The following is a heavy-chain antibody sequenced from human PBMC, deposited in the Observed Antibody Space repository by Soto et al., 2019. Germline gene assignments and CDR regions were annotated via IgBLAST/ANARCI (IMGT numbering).Heavy chain of an antibody. D-gene: IGHD6-6*01. V-gene: IGHV3-7*05. CDR3: ARGDSSSSLAAYYYYGMDV. J-gene: IGHJ6*02. CDR1: GFTFSSYW. CDR2: IKQDGSEK. Sequence: GGSLRLSCAASGFTFSSYWMSWVRQAPGKGLEWVANIKQDGSEKYYVDSVKGRFTISRDNAKNSLYLQMNSLRAEDTAVYYCARGDSSSSLAAYYYYGMDVWGQGTTVTVSS.